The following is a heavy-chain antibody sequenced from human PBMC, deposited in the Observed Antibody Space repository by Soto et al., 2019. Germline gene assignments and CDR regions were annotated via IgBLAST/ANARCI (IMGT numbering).Heavy chain of an antibody. V-gene: IGHV1-18*04. CDR3: ARGPRYCSTTTCFSGITWFDS. CDR2: ISSFNENT. J-gene: IGHJ5*01. Sequence: VASVKVSCKASGYTFTSYGISWVRQAPGQGLEWMGWISSFNENTNYAQNVQGRVTLTTDKSSSTTYLELRGLRSDDTAVYYCARGPRYCSTTTCFSGITWFDSWGQGTLVTVS. CDR1: GYTFTSYG. D-gene: IGHD2-2*01.